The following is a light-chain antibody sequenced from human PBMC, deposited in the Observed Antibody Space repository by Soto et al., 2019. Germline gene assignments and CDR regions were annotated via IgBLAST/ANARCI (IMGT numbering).Light chain of an antibody. CDR2: KAS. J-gene: IGKJ4*01. CDR1: QSISSW. Sequence: DIQMTQSPSTLSASVGDRVTITCRASQSISSWLAWYQQKPGKAPKLLIYKASSLESGVPSRFSGSGSGTEFTLTIHSLQPDDFATYYCQQYNSYSLFGGGTKVEIK. CDR3: QQYNSYSL. V-gene: IGKV1-5*03.